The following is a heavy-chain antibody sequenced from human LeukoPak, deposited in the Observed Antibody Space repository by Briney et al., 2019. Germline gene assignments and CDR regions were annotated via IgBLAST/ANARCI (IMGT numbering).Heavy chain of an antibody. CDR1: GVSISSYY. D-gene: IGHD1-26*01. V-gene: IGHV4-59*08. CDR3: ARRMAGGSGAFDI. Sequence: SETLSLTCTVSGVSISSYYWSWLRQPPGKGLEWIGYIYYSGSPNYNPSLKSRVTISVDTSKNQFSLKLSSVTAADTAVYYCARRMAGGSGAFDIWGQGTMVIVSS. J-gene: IGHJ3*02. CDR2: IYYSGSP.